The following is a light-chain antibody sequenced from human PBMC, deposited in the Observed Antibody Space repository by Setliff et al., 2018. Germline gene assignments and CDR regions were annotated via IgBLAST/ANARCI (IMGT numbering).Light chain of an antibody. CDR2: EVS. CDR3: SSYTSLSTRV. V-gene: IGLV2-14*01. J-gene: IGLJ1*01. Sequence: QSVLTQPASVSGSPGQSITISCTGTSSDVGDYKYVSWYQQLPGKAPKLIIFEVSNRPSGIPNRFSGSKSGNTASLSISGLQAEDEADYYCSSYTSLSTRVFGTGT. CDR1: SSDVGDYKY.